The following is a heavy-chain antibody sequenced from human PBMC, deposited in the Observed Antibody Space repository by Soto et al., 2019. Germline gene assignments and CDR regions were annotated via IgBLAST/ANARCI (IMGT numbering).Heavy chain of an antibody. CDR3: ARGRTYYYVGSGYSRLTNDAFDT. D-gene: IGHD3-22*01. J-gene: IGHJ3*02. Sequence: PGGSLRLSCAASGFTFSDHYMDWVRQAPGKGLEWVGRTRNKANSYTTEYAASVKGRFTISRDDSKNSLYLQMNSLKTEDTAVYYCARGRTYYYVGSGYSRLTNDAFDTWGQGTMGTGSS. V-gene: IGHV3-72*01. CDR2: TRNKANSYTT. CDR1: GFTFSDHY.